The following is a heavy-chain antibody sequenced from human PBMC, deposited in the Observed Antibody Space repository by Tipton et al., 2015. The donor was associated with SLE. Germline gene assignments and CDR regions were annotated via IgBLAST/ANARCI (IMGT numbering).Heavy chain of an antibody. Sequence: QLVQSGAEVKKPGESLKISCEGSGYDFTPFWIGWVCQMPGKGLEWMGIIYPRDSDTRYSPSFQGQVTISADKSINTAYLQWSSLKASDTAMYYCARRQIVPAGGGHCFDYWGQGTLVTVSS. J-gene: IGHJ4*02. CDR3: ARRQIVPAGGGHCFDY. CDR2: IYPRDSDT. V-gene: IGHV5-51*03. CDR1: GYDFTPFW. D-gene: IGHD2-2*01.